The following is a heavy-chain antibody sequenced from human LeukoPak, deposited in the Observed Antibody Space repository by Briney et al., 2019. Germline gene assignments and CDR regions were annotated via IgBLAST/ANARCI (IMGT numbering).Heavy chain of an antibody. CDR3: AGTTPGGFDP. Sequence: ASVKVSCKASGGTFSSYAISWVRQATGQGLEWMGWMNPNSGNTGYAQKFQGRVTMTRNTSISTAYMELSSLRSEDTAVYYCAGTTPGGFDPWGQGTLVTVSS. D-gene: IGHD4-11*01. CDR2: MNPNSGNT. V-gene: IGHV1-8*02. J-gene: IGHJ5*02. CDR1: GGTFSSYA.